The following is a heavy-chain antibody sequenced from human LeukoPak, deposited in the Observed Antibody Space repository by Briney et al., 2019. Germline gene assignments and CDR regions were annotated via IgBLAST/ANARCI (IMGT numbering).Heavy chain of an antibody. CDR2: IYSGGST. D-gene: IGHD6-19*01. CDR1: GFTVSSNY. J-gene: IGHJ4*02. V-gene: IGHV3-53*01. CDR3: ARDRLAVAGTDYFDY. Sequence: PGGSLRLSCAASGFTVSSNYMSWVRQAPGKGLEWVSVIYSGGSTYYADSVKGRFTISRHNSKNTLYLQMNSLRAEGTAVYYCARDRLAVAGTDYFDYWGQGTLVTVSS.